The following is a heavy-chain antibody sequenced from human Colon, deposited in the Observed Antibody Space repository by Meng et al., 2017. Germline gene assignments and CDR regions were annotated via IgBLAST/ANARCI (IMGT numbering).Heavy chain of an antibody. CDR1: GGSISSSNW. CDR3: ASFPPPGKQWLVTDY. V-gene: IGHV4-4*02. Sequence: QVQLRGPGPELVKPSGTLSLTCAVSGGSISSSNWWSWVRQPPGKGLEWIGEIYHSGSTNYNPSLKSRVTISVDKSKNQFSLKLSSVTAADTAVYYCASFPPPGKQWLVTDYWGQGTLVTVSS. CDR2: IYHSGST. D-gene: IGHD6-19*01. J-gene: IGHJ4*02.